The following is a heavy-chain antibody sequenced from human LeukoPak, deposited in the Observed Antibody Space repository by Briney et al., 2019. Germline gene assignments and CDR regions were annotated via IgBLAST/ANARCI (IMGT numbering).Heavy chain of an antibody. J-gene: IGHJ4*02. CDR3: AKDSSHIAAAGTIDY. V-gene: IGHV3-23*01. D-gene: IGHD6-13*01. CDR2: ISGSGADT. Sequence: GGSLRLSCAASGFTFSSYAMSWVRQAPGKGLEWVSTISGSGADTYYADSVTGRFTISRDNSKDTLYLQMGSLRAEDTAVYYCAKDSSHIAAAGTIDYWGQGTLVTVSS. CDR1: GFTFSSYA.